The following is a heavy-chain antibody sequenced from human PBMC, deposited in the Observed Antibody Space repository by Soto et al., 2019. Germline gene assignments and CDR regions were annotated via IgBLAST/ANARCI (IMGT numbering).Heavy chain of an antibody. CDR3: SSATRTYYYDSSGYPPGFPFDI. V-gene: IGHV1-46*01. CDR1: GYTFTSYY. Sequence: GASVKVSCKASGYTFTSYYMHWVRQAPGQGLEWMGIINPSGGSTSYAQKFKSRVTMTRDTSTSTVNIELSRLRSEDSVVFYCSSATRTYYYDSSGYPPGFPFDIWGQGTMVTVSS. J-gene: IGHJ3*02. D-gene: IGHD3-22*01. CDR2: INPSGGST.